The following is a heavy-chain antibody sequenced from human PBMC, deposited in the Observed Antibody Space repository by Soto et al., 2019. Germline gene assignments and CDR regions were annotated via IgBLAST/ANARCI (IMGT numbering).Heavy chain of an antibody. CDR1: GFTFSSYS. V-gene: IGHV3-23*01. CDR3: AKKVNSGPGGQYFDY. Sequence: GGSLRLSCAASGFTFSSYSMSWVRQAPGKGLEWVSGFRTGGDDGTTYYADSVKGRFTISRDNSKNTLFLQMNSLRAEDTAIYYCAKKVNSGPGGQYFDYWGQGTLVTVSS. CDR2: FRTGGDDGTT. D-gene: IGHD1-1*01. J-gene: IGHJ4*02.